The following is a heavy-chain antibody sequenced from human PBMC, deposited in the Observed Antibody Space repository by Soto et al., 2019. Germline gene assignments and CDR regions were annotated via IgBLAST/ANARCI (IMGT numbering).Heavy chain of an antibody. V-gene: IGHV1-69*13. CDR2: IIPIFGTA. J-gene: IGHJ6*02. CDR3: ARGADYYYYGMDV. CDR1: GGTFSSYA. Sequence: SVKVSCKASGGTFSSYAISWVRQAPGQGLEWMGGIIPIFGTANYAQKFQGRVTITADESTSTAYMELTSLRSEDTAVYYCARGADYYYYGMDVWGQGTTVTVSS.